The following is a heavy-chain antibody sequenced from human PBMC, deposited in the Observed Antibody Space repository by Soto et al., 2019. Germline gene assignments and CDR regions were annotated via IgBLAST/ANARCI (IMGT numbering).Heavy chain of an antibody. V-gene: IGHV1-69*02. CDR3: ASGYSYGYEVGY. CDR1: GGTFSSYT. J-gene: IGHJ4*02. Sequence: QVQLVQSGAEVKKPGSSVKVSCKASGGTFSSYTISWVRQAPGQGLEWMGRIIPILGIANYAQKFQGRVTITADKSTSTAYMGLSSLRSEDTAVYYWASGYSYGYEVGYWGQGTLVTVSS. CDR2: IIPILGIA. D-gene: IGHD5-18*01.